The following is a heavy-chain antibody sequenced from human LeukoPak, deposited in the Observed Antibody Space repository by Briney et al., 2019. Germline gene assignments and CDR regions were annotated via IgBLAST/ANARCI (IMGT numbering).Heavy chain of an antibody. J-gene: IGHJ4*02. Sequence: SETLSLTCAVSGGSISSHNWWSWVRQPPGRGLEWIGEIYHSGSTNYNPSLKSRVTISVDKSKNQFSLKLNSVTAADAAVYYCAPLGYCSGDDCHRPYWGQGALVTVSS. V-gene: IGHV4-4*02. CDR2: IYHSGST. D-gene: IGHD2-15*01. CDR3: APLGYCSGDDCHRPY. CDR1: GGSISSHNW.